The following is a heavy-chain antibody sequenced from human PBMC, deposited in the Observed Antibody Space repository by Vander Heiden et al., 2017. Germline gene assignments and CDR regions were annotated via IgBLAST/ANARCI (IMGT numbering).Heavy chain of an antibody. CDR2: ISWEGETT. CDR1: GFMFHVYT. CDR3: AKIASRYDILTGYFDY. V-gene: IGHV3-43*01. Sequence: EVQQVESGGAVVQPGGSRRLSCATSGFMFHVYTIHWVRQGPGRGLEWVSLISWEGETTYYSDSVKGRFSISRDRNKESVYLQLNSLRTEDSAFYYCAKIASRYDILTGYFDYWGQGTLVTVSS. D-gene: IGHD3-9*01. J-gene: IGHJ4*02.